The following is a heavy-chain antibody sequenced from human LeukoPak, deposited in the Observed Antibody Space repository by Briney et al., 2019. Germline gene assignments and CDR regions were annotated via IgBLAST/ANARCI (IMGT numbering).Heavy chain of an antibody. J-gene: IGHJ4*02. Sequence: SETLSLTCTVSGGSISSYYWSWIRQPPGKGLEWIGYIYYSGSTNYNPSLKSRVTISVDTSKNQFSLKLSSVTAADTAGYYCARYTGTHDYWGQGTLVTVSS. CDR1: GGSISSYY. D-gene: IGHD1-1*01. CDR3: ARYTGTHDY. V-gene: IGHV4-59*01. CDR2: IYYSGST.